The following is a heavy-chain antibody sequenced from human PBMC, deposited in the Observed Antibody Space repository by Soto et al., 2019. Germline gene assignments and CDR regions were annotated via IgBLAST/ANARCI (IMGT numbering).Heavy chain of an antibody. CDR2: ISGSGGST. V-gene: IGHV3-23*01. Sequence: GGSLRLSCAASGFTFSSYAMSWVRQAPGKGLEWVSAISGSGGSTYYADSVKGRFTISRDNSKNTLYLQMNSLRAEDTAVYYCAKVLAYYYDSSGYYLDYWGQGTLVTVSS. J-gene: IGHJ4*02. CDR3: AKVLAYYYDSSGYYLDY. D-gene: IGHD3-22*01. CDR1: GFTFSSYA.